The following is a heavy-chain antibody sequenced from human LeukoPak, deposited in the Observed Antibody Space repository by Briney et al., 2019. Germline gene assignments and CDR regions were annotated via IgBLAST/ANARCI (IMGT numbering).Heavy chain of an antibody. CDR1: GFTFNDYY. V-gene: IGHV3-21*01. D-gene: IGHD5-18*01. J-gene: IGHJ3*02. CDR2: ISSSSSYI. CDR3: ARERTAHSYGYIDTFDI. Sequence: EAGGSLRLSCAASGFTFAASGFTFNDYYMSWVRQAPGKGLEWVSSISSSSSYIYYADSVKGRFTISRDNAKNSLFLQMNSLRAEDTAVYYCARERTAHSYGYIDTFDIWGQGTMVTVSS.